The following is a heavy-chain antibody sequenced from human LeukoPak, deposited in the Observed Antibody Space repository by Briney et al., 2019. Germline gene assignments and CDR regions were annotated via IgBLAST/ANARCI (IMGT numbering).Heavy chain of an antibody. CDR2: IRSDGNNK. Sequence: PGVSLRLSCAASGFTFSSYGMHWVRQAPGKGLEWEAFIRSDGNNKYSADSVKGRFTISRDNSKNTMYLQINSLRAEDTAVYYCAKDQAHNSGWSAALDYWGQGTLVTVSS. CDR1: GFTFSSYG. D-gene: IGHD6-19*01. CDR3: AKDQAHNSGWSAALDY. V-gene: IGHV3-30*02. J-gene: IGHJ4*02.